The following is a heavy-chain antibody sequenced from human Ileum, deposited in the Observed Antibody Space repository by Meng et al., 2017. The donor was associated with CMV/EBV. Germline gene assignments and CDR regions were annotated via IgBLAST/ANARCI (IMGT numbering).Heavy chain of an antibody. D-gene: IGHD6-6*01. CDR1: GYTFTGNY. CDR3: ARRERISSGLEY. Sequence: VRRCQPGAEVKKPGTSVKVSCKASGYTFTGNYIYWVRQAPGQGLEWMGWIDPNTGGTKYIQKFQGRVTMTGDTSISTAYMELSGLRFDDTAVYYCARRERISSGLEYWGQGTLVTVSS. CDR2: IDPNTGGT. V-gene: IGHV1-2*02. J-gene: IGHJ4*02.